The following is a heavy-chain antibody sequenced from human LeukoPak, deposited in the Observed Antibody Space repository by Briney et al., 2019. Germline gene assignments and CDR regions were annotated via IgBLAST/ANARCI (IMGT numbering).Heavy chain of an antibody. CDR1: GFIFSTYT. J-gene: IGHJ4*02. Sequence: GGSLRLSCAASGFIFSTYTMFWVRQAPGKGLEWVAVISHDGNNMHYADSVKGRFAISRDNSRNTLYLQMNSLRAEDTAVYYCARGFFDYWGQGTLVTVSS. V-gene: IGHV3-30*09. CDR3: ARGFFDY. CDR2: ISHDGNNM.